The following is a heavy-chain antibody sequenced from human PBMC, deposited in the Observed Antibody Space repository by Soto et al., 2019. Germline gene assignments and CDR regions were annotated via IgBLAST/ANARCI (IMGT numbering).Heavy chain of an antibody. Sequence: EVQLVESGGGLVQPGGSLRLSCVASGFTFSSYSMVWVRQAPGKGLEWISYIFATSTTIYYAASVKGRFTVSRDNTQNPPFLLMNSLRAEDTAIYYCARDKDWAFDYWGQGALVTVSS. CDR2: IFATSTTI. D-gene: IGHD3-9*01. CDR3: ARDKDWAFDY. V-gene: IGHV3-48*04. CDR1: GFTFSSYS. J-gene: IGHJ4*02.